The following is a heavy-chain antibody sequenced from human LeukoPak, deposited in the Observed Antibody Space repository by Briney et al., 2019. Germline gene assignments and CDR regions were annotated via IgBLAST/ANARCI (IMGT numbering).Heavy chain of an antibody. V-gene: IGHV4-39*01. CDR2: IYYVGST. J-gene: IGHJ5*02. D-gene: IGHD6-19*01. CDR1: GGSISSSGYY. CDR3: ARQSSGWYGQVYWFDP. Sequence: SETLSLTCTVSGGSISSSGYYWGWIRQPPGKGLEWIGNIYYVGSTYYNPSLNSRVTISVDTSKNQFSLKLSSVTAADTAVYYCARQSSGWYGQVYWFDPWGQGTLVTVSS.